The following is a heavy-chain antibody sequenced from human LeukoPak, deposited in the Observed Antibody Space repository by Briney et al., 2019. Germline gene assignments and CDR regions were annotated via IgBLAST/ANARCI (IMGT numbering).Heavy chain of an antibody. J-gene: IGHJ2*01. D-gene: IGHD3-22*01. CDR3: ANRDDASVSPLPDL. CDR2: ISYDGSNK. Sequence: GGSLRLSCAASGFTFSSYGMHWVRQAPGKGLEWVAVISYDGSNKYYADSVKGRFTISRDNSKNTLYLQMNSLRAEDTAIYYCANRDDASVSPLPDLGARGPLVIVPS. V-gene: IGHV3-30*18. CDR1: GFTFSSYG.